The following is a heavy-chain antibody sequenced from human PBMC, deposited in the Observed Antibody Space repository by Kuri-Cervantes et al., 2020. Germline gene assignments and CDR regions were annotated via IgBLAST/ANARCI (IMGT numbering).Heavy chain of an antibody. Sequence: GGSLRLSCTASGFIFSASGIHWVRQSPGKGLEWVAFTHYAESNKKYADSVKGRFTISRDNSKNTLYLQMNSLRAEDTAVYYCAKSQQLGPFFYYYYMDVWGKGTSVTVSS. CDR1: GFIFSASG. V-gene: IGHV3-30*02. CDR2: THYAESNK. D-gene: IGHD6-6*01. J-gene: IGHJ6*03. CDR3: AKSQQLGPFFYYYYMDV.